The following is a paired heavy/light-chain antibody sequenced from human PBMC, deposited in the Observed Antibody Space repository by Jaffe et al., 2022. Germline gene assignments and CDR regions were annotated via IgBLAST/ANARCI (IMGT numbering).Heavy chain of an antibody. CDR3: ARGGLVGGPDGHYWFDP. D-gene: IGHD2-8*02. J-gene: IGHJ5*02. CDR2: INTNTGEQ. Sequence: QVQLVQSGSELKKPGASVMLSCKASGYTLTDYAINWVRQAPGQGLEWMGWINTNTGEQIFVQAFTGRFVLSLDISVNTTYLQISNLKTEDSAIYYCARGGLVGGPDGHYWFDPWGQGTLVTVSS. CDR1: GYTLTDYA. V-gene: IGHV7-4-1*02.
Light chain of an antibody. CDR3: IAYSTGSTLVL. CDR2: NVS. J-gene: IGLJ2*01. CDR1: ITDIGRYDY. Sequence: QSALTQPASVSGSPGQSITISCAGTITDIGRYDYVSWYQQHPGSAPKVLIFNVSNRPSGISHRFSGSKSGNAASLTISELQSEDEADYYCIAYSTGSTLVLFGGGTKLTVL. V-gene: IGLV2-14*03.